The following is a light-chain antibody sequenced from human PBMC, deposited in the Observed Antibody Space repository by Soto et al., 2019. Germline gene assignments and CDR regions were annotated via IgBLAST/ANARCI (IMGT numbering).Light chain of an antibody. J-gene: IGLJ1*01. CDR1: SSDVGGYNY. Sequence: QSALTQPASVSGSPGQSITISCTGTSSDVGGYNYVSWYQQHPGKAPKLMIYEVSNRPSGVSNRFSGSKSGNTASLTISGLQAEDEADYYCSSYAGSNTDYVFGTGTKVTVL. V-gene: IGLV2-14*01. CDR2: EVS. CDR3: SSYAGSNTDYV.